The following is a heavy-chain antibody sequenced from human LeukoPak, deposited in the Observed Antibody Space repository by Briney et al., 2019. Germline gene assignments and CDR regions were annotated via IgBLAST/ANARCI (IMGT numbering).Heavy chain of an antibody. J-gene: IGHJ4*02. D-gene: IGHD3-22*01. V-gene: IGHV4-59*01. Sequence: SETLSLTCTVSGGSISSYYWSWIRQPPGKGLEWIGYIYYSGSTNYNPSLKSRVTISVDTSKNQFSLKLSSVTAADTAVYYCARGDYDSSGYLFDWGQGTLVTVSS. CDR2: IYYSGST. CDR1: GGSISSYY. CDR3: ARGDYDSSGYLFD.